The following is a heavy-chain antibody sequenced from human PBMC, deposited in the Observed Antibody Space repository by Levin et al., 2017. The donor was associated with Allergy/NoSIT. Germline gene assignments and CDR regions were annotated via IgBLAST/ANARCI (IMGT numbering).Heavy chain of an antibody. CDR3: ARGVTPAAGSD. Sequence: PSETLSLTCTVSGGSISSSNYYWGWIRQSPGKGLEWIGSMYYSGSTYYNPSLKSRVTISVDPSKNQFSLKLSSVTAADTAVYYCARGVTPAAGSDWGQGALVTVSS. D-gene: IGHD6-13*01. J-gene: IGHJ4*02. CDR2: MYYSGST. V-gene: IGHV4-39*07. CDR1: GGSISSSNYY.